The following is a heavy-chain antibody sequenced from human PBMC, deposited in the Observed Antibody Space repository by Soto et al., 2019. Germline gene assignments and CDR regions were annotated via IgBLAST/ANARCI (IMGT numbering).Heavy chain of an antibody. CDR3: AKSERFGEFLPF. V-gene: IGHV3-23*01. J-gene: IGHJ4*02. CDR1: GFTFSSYA. D-gene: IGHD3-16*01. Sequence: EVQLLESGGDLVQPGGYLRLSCGAPGFTFSSYAMSWVLQAPGKGLDWVSGISASGGGTYYADSVKGRFTISRDNSKNTLYLQMNILRAEDTAVYYCAKSERFGEFLPFWGQGTLVTVSS. CDR2: ISASGGGT.